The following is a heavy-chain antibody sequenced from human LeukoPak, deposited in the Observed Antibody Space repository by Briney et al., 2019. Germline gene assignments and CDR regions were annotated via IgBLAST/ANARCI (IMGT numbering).Heavy chain of an antibody. D-gene: IGHD5-12*01. V-gene: IGHV1-8*01. J-gene: IGHJ4*02. CDR2: MNPNSGNT. CDR1: GYTFTSYD. CDR3: ARYSEPLYSGYDSSDY. Sequence: ASVEVSCKASGYTFTSYDINWVRQATGQGLEWMGWMNPNSGNTGYAQRFQGRVTMTRNTSISTAYMELSSLRSEDTAVYYCARYSEPLYSGYDSSDYWGQGTLVTVSS.